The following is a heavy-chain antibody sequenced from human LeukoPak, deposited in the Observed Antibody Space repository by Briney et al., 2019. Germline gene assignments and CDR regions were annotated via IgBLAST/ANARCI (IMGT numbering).Heavy chain of an antibody. D-gene: IGHD3-9*01. CDR3: ARGMDYDILAGPPDY. J-gene: IGHJ4*02. CDR1: EFTFSSYA. Sequence: PGRSLRLSCAASEFTFSSYAMHWVRQAPDKGLEWVTLISYDGRNKDYADSVKGRFTISRDNPKNSLYLQMNRLRGEDTAVYYCARGMDYDILAGPPDYWGQGTLVTVSP. V-gene: IGHV3-30*04. CDR2: ISYDGRNK.